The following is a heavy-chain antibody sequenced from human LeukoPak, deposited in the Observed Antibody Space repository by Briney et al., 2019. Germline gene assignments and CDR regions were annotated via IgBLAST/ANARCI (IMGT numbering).Heavy chain of an antibody. CDR3: AKYKTITMIVVVMRKGSGFDY. CDR2: ISGSGTTT. Sequence: GGSLRLSCAASGFIFSSYAMTWVRQAPGRGLEWLSTISGSGTTTYYVDSVKGRFTISRDNSKNTLYLQMNSLRAEDTAVYYCAKYKTITMIVVVMRKGSGFDYWGQGTLVTVSS. V-gene: IGHV3-23*01. D-gene: IGHD3-22*01. J-gene: IGHJ4*02. CDR1: GFIFSSYA.